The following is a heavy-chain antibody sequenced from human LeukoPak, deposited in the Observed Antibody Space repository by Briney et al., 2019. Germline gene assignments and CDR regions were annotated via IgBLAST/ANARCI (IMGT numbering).Heavy chain of an antibody. CDR2: ISSSSSTI. Sequence: PGGSLRLSCAASGFTFSTYSMNWVRQAPGKGLEWVSYISSSSSTIYYSDSVKGRFTISRDNAKNSLYLQMNSLRAEDTAVYYCGRDGAGDSLDHWGQGTLVTVYS. V-gene: IGHV3-48*01. CDR1: GFTFSTYS. D-gene: IGHD7-27*01. CDR3: GRDGAGDSLDH. J-gene: IGHJ4*02.